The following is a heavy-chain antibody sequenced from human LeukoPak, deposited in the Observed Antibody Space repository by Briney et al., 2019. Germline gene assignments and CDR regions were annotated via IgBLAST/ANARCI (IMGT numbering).Heavy chain of an antibody. CDR2: ISGSGGST. D-gene: IGHD3-22*01. CDR1: GFTFSSYA. V-gene: IGHV3-23*01. J-gene: IGHJ6*03. Sequence: PGGSPRLSCAASGFTFSSYAMSWVRQAPGKGLEWVSAISGSGGSTYYADSVKGRFTISRDNSKNTLYLQMNSLRAEDTAVYYCAKFKSSGYYYYYMDVWGKGTTVTVSS. CDR3: AKFKSSGYYYYYMDV.